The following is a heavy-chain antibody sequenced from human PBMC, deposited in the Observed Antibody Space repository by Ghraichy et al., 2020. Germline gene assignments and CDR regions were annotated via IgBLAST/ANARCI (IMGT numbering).Heavy chain of an antibody. CDR2: INHSGST. Sequence: SQTLSLTCAVYGGSFSGYYWSWIRQPPGKGLEWIGEINHSGSTNYNPSLKSRVTISVDTSKNQFSLKLSSVTAADTAVYYCATSYDFWGTRYGMDVWGQGTTVTVSS. D-gene: IGHD3-3*01. CDR1: GGSFSGYY. CDR3: ATSYDFWGTRYGMDV. V-gene: IGHV4-34*01. J-gene: IGHJ6*02.